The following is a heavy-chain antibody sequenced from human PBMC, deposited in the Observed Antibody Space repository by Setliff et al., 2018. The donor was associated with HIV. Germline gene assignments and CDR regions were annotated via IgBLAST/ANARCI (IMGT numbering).Heavy chain of an antibody. CDR3: ARRGGFKWKFFDY. CDR1: GGTFSSYG. D-gene: IGHD1-20*01. V-gene: IGHV1-69*06. J-gene: IGHJ4*02. CDR2: IIPIFGTA. Sequence: GASVKVSCKASGGTFSSYGISWVRQAPGQGLEWMGGIIPIFGTADYAQKFQGRVTMTWDTSISTAYMELSRLRSDDTAVYYCARRGGFKWKFFDYWGQGTLVTVSS.